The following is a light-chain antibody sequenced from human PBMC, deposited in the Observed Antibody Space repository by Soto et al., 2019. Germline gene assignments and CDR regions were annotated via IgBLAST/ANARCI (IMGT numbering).Light chain of an antibody. CDR1: QSVSKN. J-gene: IGKJ2*01. Sequence: EIVMTQSPATLSVFPGERTTLSLRASQSVSKNLAWYQQKPGQTPRLLIYGASTRATGIPVRFSGSGSGTEFTLTISSLQSEDFAVYYCQQYNNWPPVTFGQGTKLEIK. CDR3: QQYNNWPPVT. CDR2: GAS. V-gene: IGKV3-15*01.